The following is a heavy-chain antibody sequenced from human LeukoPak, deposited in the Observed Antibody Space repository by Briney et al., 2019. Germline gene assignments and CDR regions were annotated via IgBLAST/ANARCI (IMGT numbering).Heavy chain of an antibody. CDR1: GYTFTGYY. Sequence: ASVKVSCKASGYTFTGYYLHWVRRAPGQGLEWIGQIDPNSGDTSYAQDFQGRVTMTRDTSISTAYMELSRLRSDDTAVYYCARDARVSADYWGQGTLVTVSS. V-gene: IGHV1-2*06. CDR2: IDPNSGDT. CDR3: ARDARVSADY. J-gene: IGHJ4*02. D-gene: IGHD1-26*01.